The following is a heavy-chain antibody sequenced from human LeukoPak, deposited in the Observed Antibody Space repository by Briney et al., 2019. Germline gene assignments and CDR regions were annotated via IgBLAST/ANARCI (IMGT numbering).Heavy chain of an antibody. CDR3: SRTDGSKGGAIDY. CDR2: IKYDASDK. CDR1: AFTFSSYW. D-gene: IGHD4-23*01. Sequence: GGSLRLSCAASAFTFSSYWMSWVRQAPGKGLEWVAKIKYDASDKYYVDSVKGRFTISRDNAKNSLYLQMISLRAEDTAVYYCSRTDGSKGGAIDYWGQGTLVTVSS. J-gene: IGHJ4*02. V-gene: IGHV3-7*01.